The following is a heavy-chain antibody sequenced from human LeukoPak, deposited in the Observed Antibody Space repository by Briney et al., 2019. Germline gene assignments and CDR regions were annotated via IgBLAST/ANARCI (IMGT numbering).Heavy chain of an antibody. V-gene: IGHV4-59*12. D-gene: IGHD3-22*01. CDR2: IYYSGST. CDR3: ARDPRWYYDSSGYRPTDAFDI. J-gene: IGHJ3*02. CDR1: GGSISSYY. Sequence: PSETLSLTCTVSGGSISSYYWSWIRQPPGKGLEWIGYIYYSGSTNYNPSLKSRVTMSVDTSKNQFSLKLSSVTAADTAVYYCARDPRWYYDSSGYRPTDAFDIWGQGTMVTVSS.